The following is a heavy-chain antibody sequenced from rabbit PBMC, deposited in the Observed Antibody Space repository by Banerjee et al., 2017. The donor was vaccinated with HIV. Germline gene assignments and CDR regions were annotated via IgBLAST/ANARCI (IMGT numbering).Heavy chain of an antibody. CDR3: ARVAGSSYY. D-gene: IGHD8-1*01. CDR1: GFSFTSSYY. J-gene: IGHJ2*01. V-gene: IGHV1S40*01. CDR2: IYAGSSGST. Sequence: QQLEESGGGLVKPGASLTLTCTASGFSFTSSYYMCWVRQAPGKGLEWIACIYAGSSGSTYYASWAKGRFTISKTSSTTVTLQMTSLTAADTATYFCARVAGSSYYWGPGTLVTVS.